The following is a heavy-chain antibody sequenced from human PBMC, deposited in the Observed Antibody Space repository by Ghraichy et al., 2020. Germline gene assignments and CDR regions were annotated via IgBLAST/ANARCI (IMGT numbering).Heavy chain of an antibody. CDR2: ISAYNGDT. CDR1: GYTFTNYG. Sequence: SVKVSCKASGYTFTNYGISWVRQAPGQGLEWMGWISAYNGDTNYAQKLQGRVTMTEDTSTDTAYMELSSLRSEDTAVYYCATPSMRINYYGMDVWGQGTTVTVSS. D-gene: IGHD2-8*01. V-gene: IGHV1-18*04. J-gene: IGHJ6*02. CDR3: ATPSMRINYYGMDV.